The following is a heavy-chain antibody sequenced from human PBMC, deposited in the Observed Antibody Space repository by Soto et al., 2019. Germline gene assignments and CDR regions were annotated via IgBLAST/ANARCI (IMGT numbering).Heavy chain of an antibody. Sequence: VGSLRLSCAASGFTFSSYSLNWVRQAPGKGLEWVSSISSSSTYTYYADSVKGRFTISRDNAKSSLYLEMNSLRAEDTAVYYCARDFWSGYYTRDYYYGMDVWGQGTTVTVSS. V-gene: IGHV3-21*01. CDR1: GFTFSSYS. CDR3: ARDFWSGYYTRDYYYGMDV. D-gene: IGHD3-3*01. CDR2: ISSSSTYT. J-gene: IGHJ6*02.